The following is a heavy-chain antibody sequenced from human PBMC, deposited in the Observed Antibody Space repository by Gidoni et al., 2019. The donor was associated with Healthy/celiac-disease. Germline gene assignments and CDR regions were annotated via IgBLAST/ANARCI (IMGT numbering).Heavy chain of an antibody. CDR1: GFTFSSYS. CDR2: ISSSSSYI. CDR3: ARSRVGATNDAFDI. J-gene: IGHJ3*02. V-gene: IGHV3-21*01. D-gene: IGHD1-26*01. Sequence: EVQLVESGGGLVKPGGSLRLSCAASGFTFSSYSMNWVRQAPGKGLEWVSSISSSSSYIYYADSVKGRFTISRDNAKNSLYLQMNSLRAEDTAVYYCARSRVGATNDAFDIWGQGTMVTVSS.